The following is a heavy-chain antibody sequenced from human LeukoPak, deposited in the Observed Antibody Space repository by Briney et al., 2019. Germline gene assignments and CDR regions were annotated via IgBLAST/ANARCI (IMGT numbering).Heavy chain of an antibody. V-gene: IGHV3-53*01. J-gene: IGHJ6*03. CDR2: IYSGGST. D-gene: IGHD3-10*01. Sequence: GGSLRLSCVASGFTVSSNYMSWVRQAPGKGLEWVSVIYSGGSTYYADSVKGRFTISRDNSKNTLYLQMNSLRAEDTAVYYCASGSGSYRTPYYYMDVWGTGTTDTVSS. CDR1: GFTVSSNY. CDR3: ASGSGSYRTPYYYMDV.